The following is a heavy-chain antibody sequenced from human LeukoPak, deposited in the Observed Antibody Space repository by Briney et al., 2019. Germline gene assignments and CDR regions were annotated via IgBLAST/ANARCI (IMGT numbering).Heavy chain of an antibody. CDR2: ISSSSSYI. D-gene: IGHD2-2*02. CDR3: ARESSSALRGAFDY. J-gene: IGHJ4*02. V-gene: IGHV3-21*01. CDR1: GFTFSSYS. Sequence: GGSLRLSCAASGFTFSSYSMNWVRQAPGKGLEWVSSISSSSSYIYYADSVKGRFTISRDNAKNSLYLQMNSLRAEDTAVYYCARESSSALRGAFDYWGQGTLVTVSS.